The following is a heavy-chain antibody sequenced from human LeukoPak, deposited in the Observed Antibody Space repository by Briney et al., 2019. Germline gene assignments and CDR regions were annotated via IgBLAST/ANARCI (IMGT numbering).Heavy chain of an antibody. J-gene: IGHJ4*02. CDR2: IYYSGST. D-gene: IGHD3-22*01. CDR1: GGSISSSSYY. CDR3: ARLSYDSSGYLDY. V-gene: IGHV4-39*01. Sequence: SETLSLTCTVSGGSISSSSYYWGWIHQPPGKGLEWIGSIYYSGSTYYNPSLKSRVTISVDTSKNQFSLKLSSVTAADTAVYYCARLSYDSSGYLDYWGQGTLVTVSS.